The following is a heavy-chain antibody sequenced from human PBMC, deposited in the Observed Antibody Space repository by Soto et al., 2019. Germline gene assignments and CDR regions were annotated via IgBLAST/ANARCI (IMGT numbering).Heavy chain of an antibody. D-gene: IGHD1-1*01. V-gene: IGHV3-66*01. CDR3: ARGSNSNNWKLFDY. J-gene: IGHJ4*02. CDR2: MYAAGST. CDR1: GFTISSNY. Sequence: EVQLVESGGGLVQPGGSLRLSCAVTGFTISSNYMNWVRQAPGKGLEWVSVMYAAGSTYYEDSVNGGFNISRDNSNNRVDRQMKSLRGEDTAVYYCARGSNSNNWKLFDYWGQGTLVTVSS.